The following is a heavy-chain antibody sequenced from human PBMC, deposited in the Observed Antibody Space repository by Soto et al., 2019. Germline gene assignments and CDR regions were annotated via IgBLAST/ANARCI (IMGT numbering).Heavy chain of an antibody. V-gene: IGHV1-69*04. CDR2: IIPILGIA. D-gene: IGHD3-22*01. CDR1: GGTFSSYT. Sequence: SVKVSCKASGGTFSSYTISWVRQAPGQGLEWMGRIIPILGIANYAQKFQGRVTITADKSTSTAYMELSSLRSEDTAVYYCARDRPLQYYYDSSGPFDPWGQGTLVTVSS. J-gene: IGHJ5*02. CDR3: ARDRPLQYYYDSSGPFDP.